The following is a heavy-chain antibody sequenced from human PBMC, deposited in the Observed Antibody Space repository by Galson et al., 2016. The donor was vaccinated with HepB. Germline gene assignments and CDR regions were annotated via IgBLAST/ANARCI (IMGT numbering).Heavy chain of an antibody. CDR1: GFAFNTYW. D-gene: IGHD5-24*01. Sequence: SLRLSCAASGFAFNTYWMSWVRHAPGKGLEWVANIKQDASEKYYVDSVKGRFTISRDNAKNSLSLQMSSLRPEDTAAYYCAREAERWNYLDYWGQGARVTVSS. J-gene: IGHJ4*02. V-gene: IGHV3-7*01. CDR3: AREAERWNYLDY. CDR2: IKQDASEK.